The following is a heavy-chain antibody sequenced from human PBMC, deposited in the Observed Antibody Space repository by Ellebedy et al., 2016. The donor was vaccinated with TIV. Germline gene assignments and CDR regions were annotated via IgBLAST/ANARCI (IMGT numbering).Heavy chain of an antibody. CDR1: GGSVSTTTYY. D-gene: IGHD6-19*01. J-gene: IGHJ5*02. V-gene: IGHV4-39*01. CDR2: ISFSGDT. Sequence: SETLSLTXSVSGGSVSTTTYYWVWVRQPPGKGLEWIGSISFSGDTSYNPSLESRVTLSVDTSKNQFSLMVTSMTAADTAVYYCARLSSGWYGWFDPWGQGTLATVSS. CDR3: ARLSSGWYGWFDP.